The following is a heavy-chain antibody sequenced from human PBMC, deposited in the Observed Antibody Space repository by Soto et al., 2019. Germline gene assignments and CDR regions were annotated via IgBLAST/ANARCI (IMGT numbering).Heavy chain of an antibody. J-gene: IGHJ4*02. CDR3: ARSIVATSLLQWLVEGPWYFDY. V-gene: IGHV1-46*01. Sequence: ASVKVSCKASGYTFTSYYMHWVRQAPGQGLEWMGIINPSGGSTSYAQKFQGRVTMTRDTSASTVYMELSSLRSEDTAVYYCARSIVATSLLQWLVEGPWYFDYWGQGTLVTVSS. D-gene: IGHD5-12*01. CDR1: GYTFTSYY. CDR2: INPSGGST.